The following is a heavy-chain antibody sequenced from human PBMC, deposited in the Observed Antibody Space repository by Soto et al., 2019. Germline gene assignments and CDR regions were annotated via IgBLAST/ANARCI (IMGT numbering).Heavy chain of an antibody. V-gene: IGHV1-18*01. Sequence: QVQLVQSGAEVKKPGASVKVSCKASGYTFTSYGITWVRQAPGRGREWLGWSSAYNGNTDYEQKVQDRVNMTTDRSTSTAYMELRSLRSDDTAVYYCARADVLEYTCRFCLDFWGQGTLVTVSS. CDR2: SSAYNGNT. CDR3: ARADVLEYTCRFCLDF. J-gene: IGHJ4*02. CDR1: GYTFTSYG. D-gene: IGHD2-2*02.